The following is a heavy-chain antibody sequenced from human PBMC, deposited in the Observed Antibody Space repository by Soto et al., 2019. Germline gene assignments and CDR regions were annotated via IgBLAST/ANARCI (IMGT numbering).Heavy chain of an antibody. J-gene: IGHJ4*02. Sequence: PGGSLRLSCAASGFTFGSYAINWVRQAPGKGLEWVSDISGRGTSTDYADSVKGRFTTSRDNSKNTVYLQMNSLRAEDTATYYCAKRARDRYNSPIDSWGQGTLVTVSS. CDR3: AKRARDRYNSPIDS. D-gene: IGHD5-12*01. CDR1: GFTFGSYA. V-gene: IGHV3-23*01. CDR2: ISGRGTST.